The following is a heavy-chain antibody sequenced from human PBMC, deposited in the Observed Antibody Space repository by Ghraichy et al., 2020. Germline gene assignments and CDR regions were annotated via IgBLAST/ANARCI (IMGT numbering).Heavy chain of an antibody. Sequence: SETLSLTCAVYGGSFSGYFWTWIRQPPGKGLEWIGDINHSGSTNYNPSLKSRVTISVDTSKNQFSLKLSSVTAADTAMYYCASRIPVAATYGMDVWGLGTTVTVSS. CDR1: GGSFSGYF. J-gene: IGHJ6*02. CDR2: INHSGST. CDR3: ASRIPVAATYGMDV. D-gene: IGHD6-19*01. V-gene: IGHV4-34*01.